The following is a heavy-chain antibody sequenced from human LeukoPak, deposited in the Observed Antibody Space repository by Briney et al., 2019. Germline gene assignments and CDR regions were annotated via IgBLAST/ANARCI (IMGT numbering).Heavy chain of an antibody. J-gene: IGHJ4*02. V-gene: IGHV3-23*01. CDR3: AKSNWQQPFDY. D-gene: IGHD6-13*01. CDR1: KFPFSTYG. CDR2: ISSTGGTT. Sequence: GSLRLSCAASKFPFSTYGMSWVRQAPGKGLEWVSSISSTGGTTYYADSVKGRFTISRDNSKNTLYLQMNSLRAEDTAVYYCAKSNWQQPFDYWGQGTLVTVSS.